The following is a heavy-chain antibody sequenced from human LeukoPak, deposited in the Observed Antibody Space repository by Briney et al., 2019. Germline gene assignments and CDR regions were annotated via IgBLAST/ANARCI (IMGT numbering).Heavy chain of an antibody. CDR1: GRSISSWTNY. CDR2: IYYGGTN. V-gene: IGHV4-39*01. Sequence: PSETLSLTCTVSGRSISSWTNYWGWIRQPPGKGLEWIATIYYGGTNYYNPSLKSRVTISVDTSKNQFSLNLNSVTAADTAVYYCAYGSNSAADHWGQGTLVTVSS. D-gene: IGHD4-23*01. J-gene: IGHJ4*02. CDR3: AYGSNSAADH.